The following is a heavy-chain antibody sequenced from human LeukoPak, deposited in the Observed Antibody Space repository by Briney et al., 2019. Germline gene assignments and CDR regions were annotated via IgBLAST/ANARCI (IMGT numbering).Heavy chain of an antibody. J-gene: IGHJ6*03. Sequence: GGSLRLSCAASGFTFSDYSMNWVRQAPGKGLEWVSSISSSGSYIYYADSVKGRFTISRDNAKNSLYLQMNSLRAEDKAVYYCARTPHSSGYQYYYYYYMDVWGKGTTVTVSS. V-gene: IGHV3-21*01. CDR3: ARTPHSSGYQYYYYYYMDV. CDR2: ISSSGSYI. D-gene: IGHD3-22*01. CDR1: GFTFSDYS.